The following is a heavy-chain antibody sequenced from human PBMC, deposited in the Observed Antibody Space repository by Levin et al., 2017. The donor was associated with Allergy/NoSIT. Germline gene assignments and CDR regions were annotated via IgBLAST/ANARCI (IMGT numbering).Heavy chain of an antibody. CDR3: AKDYYGDFYYYYYMDV. V-gene: IGHV3-30*18. CDR2: ISYDGSNK. Sequence: GGSLRLSCAASGFTFSSYGMHWVRQAPGKGLEWVAVISYDGSNKYYADSVKGRFTISRDNSKNTLYLQMNSLRAEDTAVYYCAKDYYGDFYYYYYMDVWGKGTTVTVSS. J-gene: IGHJ6*03. CDR1: GFTFSSYG. D-gene: IGHD4-17*01.